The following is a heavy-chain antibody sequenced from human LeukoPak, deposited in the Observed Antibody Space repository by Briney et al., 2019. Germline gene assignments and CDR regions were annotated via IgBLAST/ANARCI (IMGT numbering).Heavy chain of an antibody. CDR3: ARCSSGWLGIYHYYGMDV. V-gene: IGHV3-7*01. J-gene: IGHJ6*02. Sequence: GGSLRLSCAASGFTFSSYWMSWVRQAPGKGLEWVANIKQDGSEKYYVDSVKGRFTISRDNAKNSLYLHMNSLSAEDTAVYYCARCSSGWLGIYHYYGMDVWGQGTTVTVSS. CDR1: GFTFSSYW. CDR2: IKQDGSEK. D-gene: IGHD6-19*01.